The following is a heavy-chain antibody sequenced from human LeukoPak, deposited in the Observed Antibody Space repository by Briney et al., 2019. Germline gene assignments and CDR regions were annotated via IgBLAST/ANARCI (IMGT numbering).Heavy chain of an antibody. J-gene: IGHJ5*02. V-gene: IGHV3-33*08. D-gene: IGHD6-19*01. CDR1: GFTFSSYG. Sequence: GGSLRLSCSASGFTFSSYGMHWVRQAPGKGLQWVAVVWYDGSNKYYADSVKGRFTISRDNSKNTLYLQMNSLRAEDTAVYYCLRVAVAGNLNNWFDPGAREPWSPSPQ. CDR2: VWYDGSNK. CDR3: LRVAVAGNLNNWFDP.